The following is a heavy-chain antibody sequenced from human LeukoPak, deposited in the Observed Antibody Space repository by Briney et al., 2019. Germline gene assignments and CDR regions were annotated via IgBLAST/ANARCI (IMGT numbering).Heavy chain of an antibody. J-gene: IGHJ4*02. D-gene: IGHD3-16*02. CDR3: ARDRDYVWGSYRYSPLFDY. V-gene: IGHV3-7*01. CDR1: GFTFSSYC. Sequence: GGSLRLSCAASGFTFSSYCMSWVRQAPGKGLEWVANIKQGGSEKYYVDSVKGRFTISRDNAKNSLYLQMNSLRAEDTAVYYCARDRDYVWGSYRYSPLFDYWGQGTLVTVSS. CDR2: IKQGGSEK.